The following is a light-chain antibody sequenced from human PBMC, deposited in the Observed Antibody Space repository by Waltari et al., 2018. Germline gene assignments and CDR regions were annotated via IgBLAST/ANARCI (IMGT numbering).Light chain of an antibody. CDR2: AAS. Sequence: IQLTQSPSSLSASVGDRVTITFRAIQDIRFHLAWYQQKPGKAPNLLIFAASTLQSGVPSRFSGSGFGTDFTLTISGLQAEDFATYYCQQLNDYPLTFGGGTKLEIK. CDR1: QDIRFH. J-gene: IGKJ4*01. CDR3: QQLNDYPLT. V-gene: IGKV1-9*01.